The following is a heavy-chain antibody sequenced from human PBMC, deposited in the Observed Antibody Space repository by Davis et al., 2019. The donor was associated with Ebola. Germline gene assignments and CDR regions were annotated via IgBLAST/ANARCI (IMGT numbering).Heavy chain of an antibody. V-gene: IGHV3-33*01. CDR3: ARDLHSLDY. CDR2: IWYDGSNK. Sequence: PGGSLRLSCAASAFSFSRFGMHWVRQAPGKGLEWLAVIWYDGSNKYYADSVKGRFTISRDNAKNTLYLQMNSLRAEDTAVYYCARDLHSLDYWGQGTLVTVSS. CDR1: AFSFSRFG. J-gene: IGHJ4*02. D-gene: IGHD6-13*01.